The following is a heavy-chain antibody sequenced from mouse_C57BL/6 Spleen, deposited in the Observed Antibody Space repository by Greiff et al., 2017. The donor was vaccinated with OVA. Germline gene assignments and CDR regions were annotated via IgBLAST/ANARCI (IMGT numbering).Heavy chain of an antibody. D-gene: IGHD2-4*01. Sequence: QVQLQQSGAELVKPWASVKLSCKASGYTFTEYTIHWVKQRSGQGLEWIGWFYPGSGSIKYNEKFKDKATLTADKSSSTVYMELSRLTSEDSAVYFCARHEDGLHDYEILAWFAYWGQGTLVTVSA. CDR2: FYPGSGSI. CDR1: GYTFTEYT. V-gene: IGHV1-62-2*01. J-gene: IGHJ3*01. CDR3: ARHEDGLHDYEILAWFAY.